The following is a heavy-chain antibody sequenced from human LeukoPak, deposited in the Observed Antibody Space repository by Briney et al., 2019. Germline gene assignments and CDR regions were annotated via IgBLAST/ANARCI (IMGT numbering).Heavy chain of an antibody. CDR1: GASISSGGYC. D-gene: IGHD3-10*01. V-gene: IGHV4-31*03. J-gene: IGHJ5*02. Sequence: PSETLSLTCTVTGASISSGGYCWSWIRQHPGKGLEWIGYICYSGTTYYNPSLKSRVTISVDMSENQFSLKLSSVTAADTAVYYYANYGAGTYRFDPWGQGTLVTVSS. CDR2: ICYSGTT. CDR3: ANYGAGTYRFDP.